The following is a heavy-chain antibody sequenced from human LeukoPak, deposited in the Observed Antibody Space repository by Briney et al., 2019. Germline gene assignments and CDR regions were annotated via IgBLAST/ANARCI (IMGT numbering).Heavy chain of an antibody. V-gene: IGHV3-23*01. CDR2: ISNDGGGT. Sequence: QPGGSLRHSCAASGFIFNSYGLIWVRQAPGKGLEWVSAISNDGGGTNYADYVKGRFTISRDNSKNTLFLQMNSLRAEDTARYYCAKGSSGYFVDLWGQGTLVTVSS. D-gene: IGHD3-22*01. CDR3: AKGSSGYFVDL. CDR1: GFIFNSYG. J-gene: IGHJ5*02.